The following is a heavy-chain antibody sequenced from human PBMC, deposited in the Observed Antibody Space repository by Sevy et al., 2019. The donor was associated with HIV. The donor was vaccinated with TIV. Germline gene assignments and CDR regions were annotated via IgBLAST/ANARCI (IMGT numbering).Heavy chain of an antibody. V-gene: IGHV3-7*01. Sequence: GGSLRLSCAASGFTFRRYWMSWVRQAPGKGLEWVANIKQDGSEKYYVGSVKGRFTISRDNAKNSLYLQMNSLRAEDTAVYYCANLRDDSSGFRFDYWGQGTLVTVSS. D-gene: IGHD3-22*01. J-gene: IGHJ4*02. CDR1: GFTFRRYW. CDR3: ANLRDDSSGFRFDY. CDR2: IKQDGSEK.